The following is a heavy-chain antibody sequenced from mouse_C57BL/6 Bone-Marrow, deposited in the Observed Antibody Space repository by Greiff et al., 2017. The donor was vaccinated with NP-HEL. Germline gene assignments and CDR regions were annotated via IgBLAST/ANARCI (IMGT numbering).Heavy chain of an antibody. V-gene: IGHV1-39*01. CDR1: GYSFTDYN. CDR2: INPNYGTT. J-gene: IGHJ3*01. CDR3: TRSGGQLRLTWFAY. Sequence: VQLQQSGPELVKPGASVKISCKASGYSFTDYNMNWVKQSNGKSLEWIGVINPNYGTTSYNQKFKGKATLTVDQSSSTAYMQLNSLTSEDSAVYYCTRSGGQLRLTWFAYWGQGTLVTVSA. D-gene: IGHD3-2*02.